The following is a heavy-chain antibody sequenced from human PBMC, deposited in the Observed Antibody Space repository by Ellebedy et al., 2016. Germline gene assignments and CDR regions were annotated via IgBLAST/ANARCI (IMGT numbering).Heavy chain of an antibody. J-gene: IGHJ3*02. Sequence: GESLKISCKGSGYSFTSYWIGWVRQMPGKGLEWMGIIYPGDSDTRYSPSFQGQVTISADKSISTAYLQWSSLKASDTAMYYCARTPRRATGDPDAFDIWGQGTMVTVSS. D-gene: IGHD7-27*01. V-gene: IGHV5-51*01. CDR2: IYPGDSDT. CDR3: ARTPRRATGDPDAFDI. CDR1: GYSFTSYW.